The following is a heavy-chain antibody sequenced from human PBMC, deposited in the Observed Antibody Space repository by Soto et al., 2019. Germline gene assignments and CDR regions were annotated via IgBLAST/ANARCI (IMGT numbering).Heavy chain of an antibody. CDR1: GFTFSNYG. CDR3: TNIDSSVC. D-gene: IGHD3-22*01. CDR2: ISYDVTNK. V-gene: IGHV3-30*18. Sequence: PGGSLRLSCAASGFTFSNYGMHWVRQAPGKGLEWLAGISYDVTNKYYVDSVKGRVTISRDNSKNTLFLQMNSLIPEDTAVYYCTNIDSSVCWGEGTLVNVSS. J-gene: IGHJ4*02.